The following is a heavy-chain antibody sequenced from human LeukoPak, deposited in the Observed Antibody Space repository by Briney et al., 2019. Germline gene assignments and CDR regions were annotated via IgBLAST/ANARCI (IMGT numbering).Heavy chain of an antibody. CDR1: GFTFSSYA. CDR3: AKAEYYDFWSGLDAFDI. D-gene: IGHD3-3*01. V-gene: IGHV3-23*01. J-gene: IGHJ3*02. CDR2: ISGSGGST. Sequence: AGSLRLSCAASGFTFSSYAMNWVRQAPGKGLEWVSAISGSGGSTYYADSVKGRFTISRDNSKNTLYLQMNSLRAEDTAVYYCAKAEYYDFWSGLDAFDIWGEGTMVTVSS.